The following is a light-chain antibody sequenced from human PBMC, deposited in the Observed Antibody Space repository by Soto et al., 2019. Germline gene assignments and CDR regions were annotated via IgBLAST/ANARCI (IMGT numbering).Light chain of an antibody. CDR1: QSTSIY. Sequence: DIQMTQSPSSLYAPIGDRVTITCRASQSTSIYLNWYQQKPGKAPKLLIFGASRLQSGVPSRFSGSGSGTDFTLTISSLQPEDFATYYCQQTYSAPWTFGQGTKVDIK. J-gene: IGKJ1*01. CDR2: GAS. CDR3: QQTYSAPWT. V-gene: IGKV1-39*01.